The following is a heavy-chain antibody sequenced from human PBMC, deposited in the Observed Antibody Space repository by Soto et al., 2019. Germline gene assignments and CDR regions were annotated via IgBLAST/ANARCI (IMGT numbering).Heavy chain of an antibody. J-gene: IGHJ4*02. D-gene: IGHD6-6*01. CDR2: IYYSGST. CDR3: ARGAAARPCDY. Sequence: PSETLSLTCTVSGGSISSYYWSWIRQPPGKGLEWIGYIYYSGSTNYNPSLKSRGTISVDTSKHQFSLKLSSVTAADTAVYYCARGAAARPCDYSGQRTLVTVSS. CDR1: GGSISSYY. V-gene: IGHV4-59*01.